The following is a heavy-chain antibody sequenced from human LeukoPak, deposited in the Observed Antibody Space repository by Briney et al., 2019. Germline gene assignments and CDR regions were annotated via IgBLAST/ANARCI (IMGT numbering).Heavy chain of an antibody. CDR1: GYTFTGYY. D-gene: IGHD4-11*01. CDR3: AIESDYSNYVADY. Sequence: GASVKVSFKASGYTFTGYYMHWVRQAPGQGLEWMGWINPNSGGTNYAQKFQGRVTMTRDTSISTAYMELSRLRSDDTAVYYCAIESDYSNYVADYWGQGTLVTVSS. CDR2: INPNSGGT. V-gene: IGHV1-2*02. J-gene: IGHJ4*02.